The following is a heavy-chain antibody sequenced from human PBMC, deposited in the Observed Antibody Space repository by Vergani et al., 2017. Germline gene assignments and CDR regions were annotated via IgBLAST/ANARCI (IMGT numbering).Heavy chain of an antibody. CDR2: ISWNSGSI. CDR3: ANLEGDLGYCSXTSCYAECIRAFDI. V-gene: IGHV3-9*01. D-gene: IGHD2-2*01. J-gene: IGHJ3*02. CDR1: GFTFDDYA. Sequence: EVQLVESGGGLVKPGRSLRLSCAASGFTFDDYAMHWVRQAPGKGLEWVSGISWNSGSIGYADSVKGRFTISRDNAKNSLYLQMNSLRAEDTALYYCANLEGDLGYCSXTSCYAECIRAFDIWGQGTMVTVSS.